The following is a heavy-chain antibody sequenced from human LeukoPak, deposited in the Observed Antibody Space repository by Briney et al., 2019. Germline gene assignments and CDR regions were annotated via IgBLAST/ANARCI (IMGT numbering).Heavy chain of an antibody. CDR2: IKQDGSEK. D-gene: IGHD3-9*01. CDR3: VCFSHYDILTGLRSWFDP. Sequence: GGSLRLTCAASGFSFSSYWMSWVRQAPGKGLEWVANIKQDGSEKYYVDSVKGRFTISRDNAKNSLFLHMDSLRAEDTAQYYCVCFSHYDILTGLRSWFDPWGQGTLVTVSS. V-gene: IGHV3-7*03. J-gene: IGHJ5*02. CDR1: GFSFSSYW.